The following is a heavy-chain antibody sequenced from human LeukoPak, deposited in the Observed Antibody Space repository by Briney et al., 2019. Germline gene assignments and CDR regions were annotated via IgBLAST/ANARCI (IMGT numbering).Heavy chain of an antibody. CDR2: ISSNGGST. Sequence: GGSLRLSCAASGFTFSSYAMHWVRQAPGKGLEYVSAISSNGGSTYYANSVKGRFTISRDNSKNTLYLQMNSLRAEDTAVYYCAKDGLPDSSGWYGGYWGQGTLVTVSS. CDR1: GFTFSSYA. CDR3: AKDGLPDSSGWYGGY. V-gene: IGHV3-64*01. D-gene: IGHD6-19*01. J-gene: IGHJ4*02.